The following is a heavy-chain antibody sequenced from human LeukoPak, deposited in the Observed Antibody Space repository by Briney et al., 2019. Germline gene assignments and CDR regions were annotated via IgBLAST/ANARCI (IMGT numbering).Heavy chain of an antibody. D-gene: IGHD5-12*01. CDR3: ARDQGIYNHRIIAS. Sequence: GGSLRVSCAASGFTFSSYGMSWVRQAPGQGLEWMGRIRAYNGNTNFAHAVQGRVSISTYTSTTTDSMELKSLRSDDTAVYYCARDQGIYNHRIIASWGQGTLVTVSS. V-gene: IGHV1-18*01. J-gene: IGHJ4*02. CDR2: IRAYNGNT. CDR1: GFTFSSYG.